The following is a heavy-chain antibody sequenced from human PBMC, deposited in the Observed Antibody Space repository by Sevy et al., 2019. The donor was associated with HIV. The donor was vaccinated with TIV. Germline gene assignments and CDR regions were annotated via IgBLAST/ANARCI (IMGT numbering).Heavy chain of an antibody. Sequence: GGSLRLSCAASGFIFSSYSMNWVRQAPGKGLEWVSSISSSTSYIYYADSVKGRFTISRDNAKNSLYLQMNSLRAEDTAVYYCARDPGGGSSWTGVFDYWGQGALVTVSS. D-gene: IGHD6-13*01. V-gene: IGHV3-21*01. CDR1: GFIFSSYS. J-gene: IGHJ4*02. CDR3: ARDPGGGSSWTGVFDY. CDR2: ISSSTSYI.